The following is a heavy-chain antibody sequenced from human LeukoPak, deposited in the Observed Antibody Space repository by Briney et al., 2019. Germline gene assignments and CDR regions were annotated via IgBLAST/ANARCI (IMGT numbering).Heavy chain of an antibody. CDR1: GFTFSSYG. V-gene: IGHV3-30*02. CDR3: ASRAIPNSGWYAHFDY. D-gene: IGHD6-19*01. J-gene: IGHJ4*02. Sequence: PGGSLRLSCAASGFTFSSYGMHWVRQAPGKGLEWVAFIRYDGSNKYYADSVKGRFTISRDNSKNTLYLQMNSLRAEDTAMYYCASRAIPNSGWYAHFDYWGQGTLVTVSS. CDR2: IRYDGSNK.